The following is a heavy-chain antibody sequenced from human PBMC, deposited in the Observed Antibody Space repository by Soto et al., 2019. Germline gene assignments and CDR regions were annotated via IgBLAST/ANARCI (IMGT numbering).Heavy chain of an antibody. D-gene: IGHD3-16*01. Sequence: QVQLVQSGAEVKKPGASVKVSCKASGYTFTSYDINWVRQATGQGLEWMGWMNPNSGNTGYAQKFQGTGTMTRNTSISTAYMELSSLRSEDTAVYYCARGAVSGRGSWFDPWGQGTLVIVSS. V-gene: IGHV1-8*01. J-gene: IGHJ5*02. CDR2: MNPNSGNT. CDR3: ARGAVSGRGSWFDP. CDR1: GYTFTSYD.